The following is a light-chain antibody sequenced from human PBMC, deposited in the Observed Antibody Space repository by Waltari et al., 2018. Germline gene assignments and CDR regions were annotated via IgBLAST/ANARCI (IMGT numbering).Light chain of an antibody. J-gene: IGKJ1*01. CDR1: QSVARA. V-gene: IGKV3-20*01. CDR3: QNYVRLPAT. Sequence: EIVLTQSPGTLSLSPGERSPLSCRASQSVARALAWYQQKPGQPPRLLIYNTCSRATGVPDRFSGGGSGTDVSLTISRLGPEDCAVYYCQNYVRLPATFGQGTKVEIK. CDR2: NTC.